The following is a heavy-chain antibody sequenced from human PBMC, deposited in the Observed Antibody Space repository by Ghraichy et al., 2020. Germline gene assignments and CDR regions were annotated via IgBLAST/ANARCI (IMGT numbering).Heavy chain of an antibody. CDR3: ARVIGTVEVAGTGKYYFDY. V-gene: IGHV4-39*01. CDR1: GGSVSSSNYY. CDR2: IHHSGST. D-gene: IGHD6-19*01. Sequence: SETLSLTFTVSGGSVSSSNYYWGWIRQPPGKGLEWIANIHHSGSTYYNPSLKSRVTISIDTSKNQFSLNVTSVTAADTAVYYCARVIGTVEVAGTGKYYFDYWGQGNLGTVSS. J-gene: IGHJ4*02.